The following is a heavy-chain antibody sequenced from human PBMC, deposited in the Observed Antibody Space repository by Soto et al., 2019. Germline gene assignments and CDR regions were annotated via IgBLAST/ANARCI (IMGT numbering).Heavy chain of an antibody. V-gene: IGHV4-4*02. CDR1: GTSISSTYW. J-gene: IGHJ5*02. CDR3: ATLPPLVVVALAEFPS. Sequence: QVQLRQSGPGLVKPSGTLSLTCFVSGTSISSTYWWTWVRQSPGKGPEWIGEIHRTGGTNYNPAPKTRLTISVAKANNSFSLRLTSVTAADSAIYYCATLPPLVVVALAEFPSWGQGSLVTVSS. D-gene: IGHD2-15*01. CDR2: IHRTGGT.